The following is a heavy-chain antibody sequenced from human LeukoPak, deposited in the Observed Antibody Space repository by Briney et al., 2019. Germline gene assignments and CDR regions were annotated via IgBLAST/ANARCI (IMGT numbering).Heavy chain of an antibody. D-gene: IGHD3-16*01. CDR1: GFTFSTYG. CDR3: ARRITATTPFDY. J-gene: IGHJ4*02. CDR2: ITGSGDGT. V-gene: IGHV3-23*01. Sequence: GGSLRLSCAASGFTFSTYGISWVRQAPGKGLEWVSAITGSGDGTKYADSVKGRFTISRDNSKNTVYLQMNSLRVEDTALYYCARRITATTPFDYWGQGTLVIVS.